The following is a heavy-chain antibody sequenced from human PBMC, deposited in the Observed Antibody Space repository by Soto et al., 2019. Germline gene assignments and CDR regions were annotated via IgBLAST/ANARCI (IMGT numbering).Heavy chain of an antibody. D-gene: IGHD2-21*01. CDR3: ARNLVGTGFFDY. CDR1: GYTFTAYA. V-gene: IGHV1-3*05. CDR2: ITVGDGDT. Sequence: QVQLVQSGAEEKKPGASVKVSCQTSGYTFTAYALHWVRRAPGQRLEWMGWITVGDGDTKYSQSLQGRVTFTSDTSATTAYMELNSLGSEDPAVYYCARNLVGTGFFDYWGQGSLVTVSS. J-gene: IGHJ4*02.